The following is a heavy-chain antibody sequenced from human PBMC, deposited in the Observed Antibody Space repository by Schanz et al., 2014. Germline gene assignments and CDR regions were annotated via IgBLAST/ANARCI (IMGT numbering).Heavy chain of an antibody. V-gene: IGHV3-33*06. Sequence: QVQLVESGGGVVQPGRSLRLSCAASGFTFSSYGMHWVRQAPGKGLEWVAVIWYDGSNKYYADSVKGRFTISRDNSKNTLYLQMNSLRAEDTAVYYCAKGRFGDNCFDPWGQGTLVTVSS. CDR2: IWYDGSNK. CDR3: AKGRFGDNCFDP. CDR1: GFTFSSYG. J-gene: IGHJ5*02. D-gene: IGHD3-10*01.